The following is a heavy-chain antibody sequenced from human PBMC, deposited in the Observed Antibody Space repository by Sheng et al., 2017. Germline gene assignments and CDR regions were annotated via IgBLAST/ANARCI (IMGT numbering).Heavy chain of an antibody. D-gene: IGHD3-3*01. CDR3: ARCAHYDFWSGYYESYYYMDV. J-gene: IGHJ6*03. Sequence: QVQLVQSGAEVKKPGSSVKVSCKASGGTFSSYTISWVRQAPGQGLEWMGRIIPILGIANYAQKFQGRVTITADKSTSTAYMELSSLRSEDTAVYYCARCAHYDFWSGYYESYYYMDVWGKGTTVTVSS. CDR1: GGTFSSYT. CDR2: IIPILGIA. V-gene: IGHV1-69*02.